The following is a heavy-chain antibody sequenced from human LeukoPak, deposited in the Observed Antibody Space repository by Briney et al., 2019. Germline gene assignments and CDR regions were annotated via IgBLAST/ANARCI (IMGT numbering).Heavy chain of an antibody. CDR2: IYYSGST. CDR3: ARLFYGSGSWSDY. D-gene: IGHD3-10*01. V-gene: IGHV4-39*01. CDR1: GDSISSSSSY. J-gene: IGHJ4*02. Sequence: SETLSLTCSVSGDSISSSSSYWGWIRQPPGKGLEWIGSIYYSGSTYYNTSLKSRVTISVDTSKNQFSLKLSSVTAADTAVYYCARLFYGSGSWSDYWGQGTLVTVSS.